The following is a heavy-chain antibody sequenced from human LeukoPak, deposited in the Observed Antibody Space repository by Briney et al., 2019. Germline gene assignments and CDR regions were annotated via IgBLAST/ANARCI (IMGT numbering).Heavy chain of an antibody. V-gene: IGHV3-30-3*01. J-gene: IGHJ4*02. Sequence: PGGSLRLSCAASGFTFSSYAMHWVRQAPGKGLEWVTIISYDGSNKYYADSVKGRFTISRDNSKNTLYLQMNSLRAEDTAVYYCASAYFDYYGSGSHLDYWGQGTLVTVSS. CDR2: ISYDGSNK. CDR1: GFTFSSYA. CDR3: ASAYFDYYGSGSHLDY. D-gene: IGHD3-10*01.